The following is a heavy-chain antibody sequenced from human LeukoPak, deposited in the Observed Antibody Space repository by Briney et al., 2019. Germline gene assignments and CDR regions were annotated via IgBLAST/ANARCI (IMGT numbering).Heavy chain of an antibody. CDR1: GGSISTFY. D-gene: IGHD5-12*01. V-gene: IGHV4-59*08. CDR3: ARGYSGYGSDAFDI. Sequence: PSETLSLTCTVSGGSISTFYWSWIRQRPGKGLEWIGYIYYSGTTNYNPSLKSRVTISVDTSKNQFSLKLSSVTAADTAVYYCARGYSGYGSDAFDIWGQGAMVTVSS. CDR2: IYYSGTT. J-gene: IGHJ3*02.